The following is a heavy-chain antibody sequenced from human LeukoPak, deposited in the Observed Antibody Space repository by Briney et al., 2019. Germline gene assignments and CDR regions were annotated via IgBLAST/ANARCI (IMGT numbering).Heavy chain of an antibody. J-gene: IGHJ4*02. CDR2: ISWNSGNI. V-gene: IGHV3-9*01. CDR1: GFTFDDYA. D-gene: IGHD3-9*01. CDR3: AKDTNFDWLLYLDY. Sequence: GGSLRLSCAASGFTFDDYAMHWVRQAPGKGLEWVSGISWNSGNIGYADSVKGRFTISRDNAKNSLYLQMNSLRAEDTALYYCAKDTNFDWLLYLDYWGQGTLVTVSS.